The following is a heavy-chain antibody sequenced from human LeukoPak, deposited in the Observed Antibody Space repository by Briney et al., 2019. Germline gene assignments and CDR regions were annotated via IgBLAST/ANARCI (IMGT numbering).Heavy chain of an antibody. Sequence: GGSLRLSCAASGYTFTGYYMHWVRQAPGQGLEWMGWINPNSGGTNYAQKFQGRVTMTRDTSISTAYMELSRLRSDDTAVYYCARVAELSGYSSGWAIDYWGQGTLVTVSS. J-gene: IGHJ4*02. CDR2: INPNSGGT. CDR3: ARVAELSGYSSGWAIDY. V-gene: IGHV1-2*02. D-gene: IGHD6-19*01. CDR1: GYTFTGYY.